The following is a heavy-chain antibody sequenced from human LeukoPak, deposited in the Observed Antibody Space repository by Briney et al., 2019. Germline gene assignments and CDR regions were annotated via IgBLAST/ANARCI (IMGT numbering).Heavy chain of an antibody. CDR1: GLTFSSYS. CDR2: ISSSSSYI. Sequence: PGGSLRLSCAASGLTFSSYSMSWVPHAPGKRLEWVSSISSSSSYIYYADSVKGRFTISRDNAKNSLYLQMNSLRAEDTAVYCCARVKSGGETYYGYWGQGTLVTVSS. D-gene: IGHD3-3*01. V-gene: IGHV3-21*01. CDR3: ARVKSGGETYYGY. J-gene: IGHJ4*02.